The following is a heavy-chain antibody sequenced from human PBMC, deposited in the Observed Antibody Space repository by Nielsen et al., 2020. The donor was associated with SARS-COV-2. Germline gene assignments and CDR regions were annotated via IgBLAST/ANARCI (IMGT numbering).Heavy chain of an antibody. J-gene: IGHJ6*02. CDR1: GFTFCSYG. CDR3: ARASADYGDYGPPDYGMDV. Sequence: GESLKISCAASGFTFCSYGMHWVRQAPGKGLEWVAVIWYDGSNKYYADSVKGRFTISRDNSKNTLYLQMNSLRAEDTAVYYCARASADYGDYGPPDYGMDVWGQGTTVTVSS. V-gene: IGHV3-33*01. CDR2: IWYDGSNK. D-gene: IGHD4-17*01.